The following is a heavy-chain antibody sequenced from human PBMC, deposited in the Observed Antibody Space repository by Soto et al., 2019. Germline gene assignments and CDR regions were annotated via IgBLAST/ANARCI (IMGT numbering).Heavy chain of an antibody. J-gene: IGHJ6*02. Sequence: QVQLVQSGTEVKRPGDSVKVSCKASGYTFTGYYVHWVRQAPGQGLEWMGWINPNSGSTYLAQRIQGRVTMNRDTSIGTAYMELRGLTSDDTAEYYCAKGGAIVAAGTRVYLYNAMDVWGQGTTVTVSS. V-gene: IGHV1-2*02. D-gene: IGHD1-26*01. CDR1: GYTFTGYY. CDR2: INPNSGST. CDR3: AKGGAIVAAGTRVYLYNAMDV.